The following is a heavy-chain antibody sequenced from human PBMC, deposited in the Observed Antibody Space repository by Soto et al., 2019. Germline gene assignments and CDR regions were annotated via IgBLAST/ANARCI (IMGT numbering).Heavy chain of an antibody. CDR3: ARAWYYYDSSGYPDAFDI. CDR2: ISAYNGNT. Sequence: ASVKVSCKASGGTFSSYGISWVRQAPGQGLEWMGWISAYNGNTNYAQKLQGRVTMTTDTSTSTAYMELRSLRSDDTAVYYCARAWYYYDSSGYPDAFDIWGQGTMVTVSS. J-gene: IGHJ3*02. V-gene: IGHV1-18*01. D-gene: IGHD3-22*01. CDR1: GGTFSSYG.